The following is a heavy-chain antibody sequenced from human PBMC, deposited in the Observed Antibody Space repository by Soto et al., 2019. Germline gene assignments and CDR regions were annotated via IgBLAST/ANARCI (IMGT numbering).Heavy chain of an antibody. J-gene: IGHJ5*02. CDR2: IYYSGST. CDR3: ARGILGYCTNGVCYNWFDP. Sequence: ETLSLTCTVSGGSISSSSYYWGWIRQPPGKGLEWIGSIYYSGSTYYNPSLKSRVTISVDTSKNQFSLKLSSVTAADTAVYYCARGILGYCTNGVCYNWFDPWGQGTLVTVSS. V-gene: IGHV4-39*01. CDR1: GGSISSSSYY. D-gene: IGHD2-8*01.